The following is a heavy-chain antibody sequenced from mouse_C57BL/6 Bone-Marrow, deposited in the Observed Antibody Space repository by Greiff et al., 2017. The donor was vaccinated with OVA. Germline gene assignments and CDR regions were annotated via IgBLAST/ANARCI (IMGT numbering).Heavy chain of an antibody. CDR3: ARTGPYYAMDY. Sequence: DVKLVESGGGLVKPGGSLKLSCAASGFTFSSYAMSWVRQTPEKRLEWVATISDGGSYTYYPDNVKGRFTISRDNAKNNLYLQMSHLKSEDTAMYYCARTGPYYAMDYWGQGTSVTVSS. CDR2: ISDGGSYT. CDR1: GFTFSSYA. D-gene: IGHD4-1*01. V-gene: IGHV5-4*03. J-gene: IGHJ4*01.